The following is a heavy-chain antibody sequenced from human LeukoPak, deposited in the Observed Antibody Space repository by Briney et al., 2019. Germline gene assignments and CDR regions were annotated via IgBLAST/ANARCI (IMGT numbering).Heavy chain of an antibody. J-gene: IGHJ4*02. CDR2: ISYDGSNK. Sequence: PGGSLRLSCAASGFTFSSYAMSWARQAPGKGLEWVAVISYDGSNKYYADSVKGRFTISRDNSKNTLYLQMNSLRAEDTAVYYCARDVSLVPARPSGPDYWGQGTLVTVSS. V-gene: IGHV3-30-3*01. D-gene: IGHD2-2*01. CDR1: GFTFSSYA. CDR3: ARDVSLVPARPSGPDY.